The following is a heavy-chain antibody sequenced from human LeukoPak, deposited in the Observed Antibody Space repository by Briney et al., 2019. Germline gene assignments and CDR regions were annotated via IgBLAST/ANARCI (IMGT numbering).Heavy chain of an antibody. Sequence: SETLSLTCTVSGYSISSGYYWGWIRQPPGKGLEWIGSIYHSGSTYYNPSLKSRVTISVDTSKNQFSLKLSSVTAADTAVYYCARSSSWYQGADYWGQGTLVTVSS. D-gene: IGHD6-13*01. CDR3: ARSSSWYQGADY. CDR2: IYHSGST. V-gene: IGHV4-38-2*02. CDR1: GYSISSGYY. J-gene: IGHJ4*02.